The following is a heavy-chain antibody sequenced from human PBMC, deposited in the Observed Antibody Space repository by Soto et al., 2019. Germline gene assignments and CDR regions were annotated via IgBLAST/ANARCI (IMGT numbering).Heavy chain of an antibody. CDR3: ARTTRRSSGYYFDY. D-gene: IGHD3-22*01. CDR1: GGSISSSSYY. Sequence: SETLSLTCTVSGGSISSSSYYWGWIRQPPGKGLEWIGSIYYSGSTYYNPSLKSRVTISVDTSKNQFSLKLSSVTAADTAVYYCARTTRRSSGYYFDYWGQGTLVTGSS. CDR2: IYYSGST. V-gene: IGHV4-39*01. J-gene: IGHJ4*02.